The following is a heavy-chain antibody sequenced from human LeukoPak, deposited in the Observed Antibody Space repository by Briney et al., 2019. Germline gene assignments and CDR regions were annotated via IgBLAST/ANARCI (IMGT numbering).Heavy chain of an antibody. CDR3: ARGSRFGELS. CDR2: IYYSGST. J-gene: IGHJ4*02. CDR1: GDSISSSSYY. V-gene: IGHV4-39*07. Sequence: SETLSLTCTVSGDSISSSSYYWGWIRQPPGKGLEWIGSIYYSGSTYYNPSLKSRVTMSVDTSKSQFSLKLSSVTAADTAVFYCARGSRFGELSWGQGTLVTVSS. D-gene: IGHD3-10*01.